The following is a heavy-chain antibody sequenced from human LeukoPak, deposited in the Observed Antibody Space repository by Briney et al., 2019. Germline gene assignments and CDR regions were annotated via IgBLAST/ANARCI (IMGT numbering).Heavy chain of an antibody. CDR3: ARHFYDTSTYYSSFDF. J-gene: IGHJ4*02. CDR1: GYNFAESW. Sequence: GESLKISSKGSGYNFAESWIGWVRQMPEKGLALVAFIYPVGSDRRYSPPFQGQVTVSADKSINTVYLQWGSLKASDTAMYYCARHFYDTSTYYSSFDFWGQGTLVTVSS. D-gene: IGHD2/OR15-2a*01. V-gene: IGHV5-51*01. CDR2: IYPVGSDR.